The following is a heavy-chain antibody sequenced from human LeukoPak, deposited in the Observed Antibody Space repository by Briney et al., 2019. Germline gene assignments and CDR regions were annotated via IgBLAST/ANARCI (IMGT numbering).Heavy chain of an antibody. CDR1: GGSISSSNYY. V-gene: IGHV4-39*01. CDR2: IYSKGST. CDR3: ARLLRHGSGSYYFDY. D-gene: IGHD3-10*01. J-gene: IGHJ4*02. Sequence: ASETLSLTCIVSGGSISSSNYYWGWIRQSPGKGLEWNGSIYSKGSTYYNPSLTSRVTISVDTSRSQFSLKLISVTAEDTAVYYCARLLRHGSGSYYFDYWGQGTLVTVSS.